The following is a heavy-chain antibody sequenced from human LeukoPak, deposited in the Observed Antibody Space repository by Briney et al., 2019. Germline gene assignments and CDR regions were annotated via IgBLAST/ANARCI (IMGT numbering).Heavy chain of an antibody. CDR3: AREGGSGAIDY. CDR1: GGTFSSYA. CDR2: IIPILGMA. V-gene: IGHV1-69*04. J-gene: IGHJ4*02. Sequence: SVKVSCKASGGTFSSYAISWVRQAPGQGLEWMGRIIPILGMANYAQKFQGRVTITADKSTSTAYMELSSLRSEDTAVYYCAREGGSGAIDYWGQGTLVTVSS. D-gene: IGHD6-25*01.